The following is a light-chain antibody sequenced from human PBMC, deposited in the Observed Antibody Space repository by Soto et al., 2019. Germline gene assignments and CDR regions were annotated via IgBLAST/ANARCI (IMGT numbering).Light chain of an antibody. V-gene: IGLV2-14*03. CDR3: SSYTNSRIVV. CDR1: SSDIGEYDY. J-gene: IGLJ2*01. Sequence: QSALTQPASVSGSPGQSITISCTGASSDIGEYDYVSWYQQHPGKAPKLMIYDVSHRPSGVSDRFSGSKSGNTASLTVSGLQVEDEAEYYCSSYTNSRIVVLGGGTKLTVL. CDR2: DVS.